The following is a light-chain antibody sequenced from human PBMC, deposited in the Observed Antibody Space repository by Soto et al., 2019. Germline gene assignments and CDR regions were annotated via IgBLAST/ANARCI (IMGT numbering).Light chain of an antibody. V-gene: IGKV1-39*01. CDR3: QQNYNLPRT. CDR1: LTIGDS. Sequence: DIRMTQSPSSLSASVGDRVTITCRASLTIGDSLSWFQQKVGKPPTLLIYGASALQSGVPARFSGSGSGTDFTLTISNMQREDFETYYCQQNYNLPRTFGQGTKVDIK. CDR2: GAS. J-gene: IGKJ1*01.